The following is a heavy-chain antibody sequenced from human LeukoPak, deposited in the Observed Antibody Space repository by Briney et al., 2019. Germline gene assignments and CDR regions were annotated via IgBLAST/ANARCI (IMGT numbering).Heavy chain of an antibody. V-gene: IGHV1-2*02. D-gene: IGHD1-26*01. Sequence: GASVKVSCKASGYTFTGYYMHWVRQAPGQGLEWMGWIDPNSGGTNYAQKFQGRVTMTRDTSISTAYMELSRLRSDDTAVYYCARVPLWELLSMDVWGKGTTVTVSS. CDR2: IDPNSGGT. CDR1: GYTFTGYY. J-gene: IGHJ6*03. CDR3: ARVPLWELLSMDV.